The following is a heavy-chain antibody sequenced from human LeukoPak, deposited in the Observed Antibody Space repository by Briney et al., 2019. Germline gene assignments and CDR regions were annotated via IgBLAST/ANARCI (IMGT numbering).Heavy chain of an antibody. D-gene: IGHD1-26*01. Sequence: GESLKISCKASGNSITTYWIGWVRQKPGKGLEWMGLIFPGDSDTKYSPSFQGQVTISADKSISTAYLQWSSLKASGTAMYYCARRGGSYTDYWGQGTLVTVSS. CDR1: GNSITTYW. J-gene: IGHJ4*02. CDR3: ARRGGSYTDY. CDR2: IFPGDSDT. V-gene: IGHV5-51*01.